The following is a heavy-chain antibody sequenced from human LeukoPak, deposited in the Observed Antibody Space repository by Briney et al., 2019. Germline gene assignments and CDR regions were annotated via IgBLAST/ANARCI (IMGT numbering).Heavy chain of an antibody. CDR3: ARDYEGPAMVTLDY. V-gene: IGHV4-39*07. CDR2: IYYSGST. CDR1: GGSISSSSYY. D-gene: IGHD5-18*01. J-gene: IGHJ4*02. Sequence: SETLSLTCTVSGGSISSSSYYWGWIRQPPGKGLEWIGSIYYSGSTYYNPSLKSRVTISVDTSKNQFSLKLSSVTAADTAVYYCARDYEGPAMVTLDYWGQGTLVTVSS.